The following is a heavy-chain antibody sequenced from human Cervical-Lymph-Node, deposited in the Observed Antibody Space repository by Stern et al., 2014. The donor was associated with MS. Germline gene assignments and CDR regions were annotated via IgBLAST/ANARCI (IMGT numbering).Heavy chain of an antibody. CDR3: ARYILTGSIDS. Sequence: QVQLQESGPGLVKPSETLSLTCTVSGDSVTSYYWTWIRQTPGRGLEWIGYVFYSGDTNYNPSLRSRVAMSVDTSKNKFSLKVNSVTAADTAVYYCARYILTGSIDSWGQGTLVTVSS. CDR2: VFYSGDT. V-gene: IGHV4-59*02. CDR1: GDSVTSYY. D-gene: IGHD3-9*01. J-gene: IGHJ4*02.